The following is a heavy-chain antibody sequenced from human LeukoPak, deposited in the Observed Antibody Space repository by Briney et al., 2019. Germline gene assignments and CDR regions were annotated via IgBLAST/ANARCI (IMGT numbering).Heavy chain of an antibody. Sequence: ASVKVSCKASGYTFTGYYMHWVRQAPGQGLEGMGRINPNSGGTNYAQKFQDRVTMTRDTSISTAYMELSRLRYDDTAVYYCARERQDSSSSVDYWGQGTLVTVSS. CDR3: ARERQDSSSSVDY. J-gene: IGHJ4*02. CDR1: GYTFTGYY. D-gene: IGHD6-6*01. CDR2: INPNSGGT. V-gene: IGHV1-2*06.